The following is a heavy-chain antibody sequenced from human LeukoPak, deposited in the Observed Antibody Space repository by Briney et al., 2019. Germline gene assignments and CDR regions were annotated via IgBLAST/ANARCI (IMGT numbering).Heavy chain of an antibody. J-gene: IGHJ6*03. CDR1: GYIFTSYW. CDR2: VYPGDSDT. Sequence: GESLKISCKASGYIFTSYWIGWVRQMPGKGLEWMGIVYPGDSDTRYSPSLQGQVTISADKSISTAYLQWSSLKASDTAMYYCARHRSYYYYYMDVWGKGTTVTVSS. CDR3: ARHRSYYYYYMDV. V-gene: IGHV5-51*01.